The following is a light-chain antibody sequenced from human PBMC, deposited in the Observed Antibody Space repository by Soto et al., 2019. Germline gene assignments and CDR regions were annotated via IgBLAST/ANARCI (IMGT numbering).Light chain of an antibody. CDR3: QQYGSSPIT. CDR2: GAS. Sequence: DIVMTQTPLSLPVTPGAPASISCRSSQSLFDSDDGTTYLDWFQQKPGQAPRLLIYGASSRATGIPDRFRGSGSGTDFTLTINRLEPEDFALYHCQQYGSSPITFGQGTRLEIK. CDR1: QSLFDSDDGTTY. J-gene: IGKJ5*01. V-gene: IGKV3-20*01.